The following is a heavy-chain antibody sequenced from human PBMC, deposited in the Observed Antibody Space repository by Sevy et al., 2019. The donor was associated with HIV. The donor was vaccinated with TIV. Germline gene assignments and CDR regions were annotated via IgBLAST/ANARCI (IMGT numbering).Heavy chain of an antibody. CDR3: ARGEIAAAGIPFQH. Sequence: SENLSLTCTVSGGSISSGGYYWSWIRQHPGKGLEWIGYIYYSGSTYYNPSLKSRVTISVDTSKNQFSLKLSSVTAADTAVYYCARGEIAAAGIPFQHWGQGTLVTVSS. CDR2: IYYSGST. CDR1: GGSISSGGYY. J-gene: IGHJ1*01. V-gene: IGHV4-31*03. D-gene: IGHD6-13*01.